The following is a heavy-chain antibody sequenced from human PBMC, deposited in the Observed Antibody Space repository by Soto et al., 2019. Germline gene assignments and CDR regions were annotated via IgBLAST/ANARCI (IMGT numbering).Heavy chain of an antibody. J-gene: IGHJ4*02. CDR3: AKQPLTVPIRSDY. V-gene: IGHV3-23*01. D-gene: IGHD4-4*01. CDR2: INSSGGST. CDR1: GFTFSTYS. Sequence: EVQLLESGGGLVQPGGSLRLSCAASGFTFSTYSMAWVRQAPGKGLEWVSSINSSGGSTFYADSVKGPFTISRDNSENSLSLQRNSLRAKYMDLYYCAKQPLTVPIRSDYWGQGTLVTVSS.